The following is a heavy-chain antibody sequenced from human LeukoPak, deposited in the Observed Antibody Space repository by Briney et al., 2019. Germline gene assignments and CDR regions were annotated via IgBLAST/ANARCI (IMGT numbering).Heavy chain of an antibody. V-gene: IGHV1-69*05. CDR1: GGTFSSYA. J-gene: IGHJ4*02. Sequence: ASVKVSCKASGGTFSSYAISWVRQAPGQGLEWMGGIIPIFGTANYAQKFQGRVTMTRNTSISTAYMGLSSLRSEDTAVYYCARVASRSKAYCGGDCYSMGCWGQGTLVTVSS. CDR2: IIPIFGTA. D-gene: IGHD2-21*02. CDR3: ARVASRSKAYCGGDCYSMGC.